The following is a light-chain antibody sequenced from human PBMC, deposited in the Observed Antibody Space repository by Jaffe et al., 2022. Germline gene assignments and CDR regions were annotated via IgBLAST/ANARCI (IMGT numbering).Light chain of an antibody. CDR1: QSISSY. J-gene: IGKJ2*01. Sequence: DIQMTQSPSSLSASVGDRVTISCRASQSISSYLNWYQYKPGKAPELLIFGAASLQRGVPSRFSGSASGTDFTLTISSLQPEDFATYYCQQSYSTPYTFGQGTKLEI. V-gene: IGKV1-39*01. CDR3: QQSYSTPYT. CDR2: GAA.